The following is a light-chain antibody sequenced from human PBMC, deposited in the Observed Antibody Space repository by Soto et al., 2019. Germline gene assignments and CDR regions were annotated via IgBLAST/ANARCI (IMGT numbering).Light chain of an antibody. CDR1: QNIDDY. CDR3: QHYNSYSEA. Sequence: DIHMTQSPSTLSASVGDRVTITCRASQNIDDYLAWYHQKPGKAPKLLIYDASALPRGVPSRFSGSGSGTEFTLTISSLQPDDFATYYCQHYNSYSEAFGQGTKV. CDR2: DAS. J-gene: IGKJ1*01. V-gene: IGKV1-5*01.